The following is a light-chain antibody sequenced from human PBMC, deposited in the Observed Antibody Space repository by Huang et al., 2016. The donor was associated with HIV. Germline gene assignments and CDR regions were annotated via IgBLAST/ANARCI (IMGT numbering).Light chain of an antibody. V-gene: IGKV2-28*01. J-gene: IGKJ1*01. CDR3: MQALQTPPT. CDR2: LGS. CDR1: QSLLHSNGDNY. Sequence: DIVMTQSPLSLPVTPGEPASISCRSSQSLLHSNGDNYLEWYLQKPGQSPQLLIYLGSSRAAGVPDRFSGSGSGTDFTLKISRVEAEDVGVYYCMQALQTPPTFGQGTKVEMK.